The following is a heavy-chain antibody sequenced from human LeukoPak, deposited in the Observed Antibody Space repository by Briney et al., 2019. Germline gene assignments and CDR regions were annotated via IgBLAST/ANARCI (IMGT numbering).Heavy chain of an antibody. CDR1: GGSFSGYY. D-gene: IGHD3-3*01. Sequence: SETLSLTCAVYGGSFSGYYWSWIRQPPGKGLEWIGEINHSGSTNYNPSLKSRVTISVDTSKNQFSLKLSPVTAADTAVYYCARGKSYDFWSALGPYFDYWGQGTLVTVSS. J-gene: IGHJ4*02. V-gene: IGHV4-34*01. CDR3: ARGKSYDFWSALGPYFDY. CDR2: INHSGST.